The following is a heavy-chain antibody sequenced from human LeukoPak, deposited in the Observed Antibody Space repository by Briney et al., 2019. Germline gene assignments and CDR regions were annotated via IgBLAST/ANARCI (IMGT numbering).Heavy chain of an antibody. D-gene: IGHD1-7*01. CDR3: ARDYWNYYFDY. J-gene: IGHJ4*02. CDR1: GYTFTSYG. V-gene: IGHV1-18*01. CDR2: ISAYNGNT. Sequence: ASVKVSCKASGYTFTSYGISWVRQAPGQGLEWMGWISAYNGNTNYAQKLQGRVTMTTDTSTSTAYVELRSLRSDDTAVYYCARDYWNYYFDYWGQGTLVTVSS.